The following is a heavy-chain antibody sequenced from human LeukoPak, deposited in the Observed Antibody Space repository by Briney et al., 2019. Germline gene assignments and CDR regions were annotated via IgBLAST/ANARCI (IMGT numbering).Heavy chain of an antibody. J-gene: IGHJ4*02. CDR3: AKASLCSGGSCYIDY. CDR1: GFTFSSYG. D-gene: IGHD2-15*01. Sequence: GRSLRLSCAASGFTFSSYGMHWVRQAPGKGLEWVAVISYDGSNKYYADSVKGRFTISRDNSKNTLYLQMNSLRAEDTAVYYCAKASLCSGGSCYIDYWGQGTLGTVSS. CDR2: ISYDGSNK. V-gene: IGHV3-30*18.